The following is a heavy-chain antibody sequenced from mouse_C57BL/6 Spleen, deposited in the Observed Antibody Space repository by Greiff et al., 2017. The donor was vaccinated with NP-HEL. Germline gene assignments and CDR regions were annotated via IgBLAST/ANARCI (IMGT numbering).Heavy chain of an antibody. D-gene: IGHD1-1*01. CDR3: ARGIHYYGSSWFAY. CDR1: GYAFSSYW. CDR2: IYPGDGDT. Sequence: VHLVESGAELVKPGASVKISCKASGYAFSSYWMNWVKQRPGKGLEWIGLIYPGDGDTNYNGKFKGKATLTADKSSSTAYMQLSSLTSEDSAVYFCARGIHYYGSSWFAYWGQGTLVTVSA. V-gene: IGHV1-80*01. J-gene: IGHJ3*01.